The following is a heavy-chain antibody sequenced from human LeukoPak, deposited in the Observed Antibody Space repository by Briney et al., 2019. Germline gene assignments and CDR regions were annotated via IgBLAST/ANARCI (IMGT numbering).Heavy chain of an antibody. V-gene: IGHV1-69*05. Sequence: SVKVSCKASGGTFSSYAISWVRQAPGQGREWMGGIIPIFGTANYAQKFQGRVTITTDESTSTAYMELSSLRSEDTAVYYCARGFSVRGVMDYWGQGTLVPVSS. D-gene: IGHD3-10*01. J-gene: IGHJ4*02. CDR2: IIPIFGTA. CDR1: GGTFSSYA. CDR3: ARGFSVRGVMDY.